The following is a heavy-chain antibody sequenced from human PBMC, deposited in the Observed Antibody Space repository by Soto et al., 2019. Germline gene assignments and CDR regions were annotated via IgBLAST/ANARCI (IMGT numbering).Heavy chain of an antibody. J-gene: IGHJ4*02. CDR3: ATTYGSGSAHFDD. Sequence: QVQLVQSGAEVKKPGSSVKVSCTASGGTFNFYSISWVRQAPGQGLEWVGRVIPMVGMSEYAQKFQGRVTITADKSTSTAYMNLRSLRSEDTAVYYCATTYGSGSAHFDDWGQGTLVTVSS. V-gene: IGHV1-69*02. CDR2: VIPMVGMS. D-gene: IGHD3-10*01. CDR1: GGTFNFYS.